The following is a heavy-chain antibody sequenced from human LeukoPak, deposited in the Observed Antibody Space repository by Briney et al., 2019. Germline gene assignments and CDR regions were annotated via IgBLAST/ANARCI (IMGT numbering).Heavy chain of an antibody. J-gene: IGHJ5*02. V-gene: IGHV3-21*01. CDR3: ARLYSGSFNWFDP. D-gene: IGHD1-26*01. Sequence: GGSLRLSCAASGFTVSSNYMSWVRQAPGKGLEWVSSISSSSSYIYYADSVKGRFTISRDNAKNSLYLQMNSLRAEDTAVYYCARLYSGSFNWFDPWGQGTLVTVSS. CDR1: GFTVSSNY. CDR2: ISSSSSYI.